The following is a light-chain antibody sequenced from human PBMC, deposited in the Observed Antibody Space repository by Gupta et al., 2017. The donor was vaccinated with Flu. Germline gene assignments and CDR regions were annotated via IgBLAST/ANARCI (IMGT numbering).Light chain of an antibody. Sequence: SVLSPPPSASETPGQRVTISCSGSSSNIGSNYVYWYQQLPGTAPKLLIYRNNQRPSGVPDRFSGSKSGTSASLAISGLRSEDEADYYCAAWDDSLSGLVFGGGTKLTVL. CDR2: RNN. V-gene: IGLV1-47*01. CDR1: SSNIGSNY. J-gene: IGLJ2*01. CDR3: AAWDDSLSGLV.